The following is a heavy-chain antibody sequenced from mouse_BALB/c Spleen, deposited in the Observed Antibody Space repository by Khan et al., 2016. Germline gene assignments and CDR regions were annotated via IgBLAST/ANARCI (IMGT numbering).Heavy chain of an antibody. CDR3: ARTARIKY. CDR2: ISYSGST. Sequence: VQLKESGPGLVKPSQSLSLTCTVTGYSITSGYGWNWIRQFPGNNLEWMGYISYSGSTNYNPSLKSRISITRDTSKNQFFLQLNSVTTEDTATYYCARTARIKYWGQGTTLTVSS. D-gene: IGHD1-2*01. CDR1: GYSITSGYG. V-gene: IGHV3-2*02. J-gene: IGHJ2*01.